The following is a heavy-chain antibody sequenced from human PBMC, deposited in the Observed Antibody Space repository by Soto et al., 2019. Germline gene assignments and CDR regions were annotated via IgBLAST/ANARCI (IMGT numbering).Heavy chain of an antibody. CDR3: AVVDSTGNWFDP. V-gene: IGHV4-39*01. CDR2: MYYSGTT. CDR1: GCSISSRDFY. J-gene: IGHJ5*02. Sequence: SETLSLTCTVSGCSISSRDFYWGWLRQPPGKGLDFIGSMYYSGTTYYNPSLKNRITISVDTSKNQFSLKLISVTAADTAVYYCAVVDSTGNWFDPWGQGALVTVSS. D-gene: IGHD3-22*01.